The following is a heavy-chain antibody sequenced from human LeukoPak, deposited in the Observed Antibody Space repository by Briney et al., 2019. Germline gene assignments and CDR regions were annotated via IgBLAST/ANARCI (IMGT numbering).Heavy chain of an antibody. CDR1: GFTFSEYS. J-gene: IGHJ4*02. CDR3: ARDYKYAFDN. D-gene: IGHD5-24*01. CDR2: IGIDSGNT. V-gene: IGHV3-48*01. Sequence: GGSVRLSCAASGFTFSEYSMNWVRQAPGKGLEWISYIGIDSGNTNYADSVKGRFTISGDKAKNSLYLQMNSLRVEDTAVYYCARDYKYAFDNWGQGTLVTVSS.